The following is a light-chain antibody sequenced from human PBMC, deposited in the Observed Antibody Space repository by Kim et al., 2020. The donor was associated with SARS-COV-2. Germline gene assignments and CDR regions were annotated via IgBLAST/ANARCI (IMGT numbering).Light chain of an antibody. CDR2: GAS. J-gene: IGKJ5*01. V-gene: IGKV3-20*01. CDR3: QQYGSSLIT. CDR1: QSVTSDN. Sequence: EIVLTQSSDTLSLSPGERATLSCRASQSVTSDNLAWYQQKRGQAPRLLIYGASSRATGIPDRFSGSGSGTDFTLTISRLEPEDFAVYYCQQYGSSLITFGQGTRLEIK.